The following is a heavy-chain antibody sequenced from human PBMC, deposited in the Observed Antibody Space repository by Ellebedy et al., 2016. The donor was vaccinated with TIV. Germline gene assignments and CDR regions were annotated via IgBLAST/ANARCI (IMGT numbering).Heavy chain of an antibody. CDR1: GFTFSSYS. CDR3: ARDKVAAAAYYYGMDV. V-gene: IGHV3-21*01. CDR2: ISSSSSYI. D-gene: IGHD6-13*01. J-gene: IGHJ6*02. Sequence: PGGSLRLSCAASGFTFSSYSINWVRQAPGKGLEWVSSISSSSSYIYYADSVKGRFTISRDNAKNSLYLQMNSLRDEDTAVYYCARDKVAAAAYYYGMDVWGQGTTVTVSS.